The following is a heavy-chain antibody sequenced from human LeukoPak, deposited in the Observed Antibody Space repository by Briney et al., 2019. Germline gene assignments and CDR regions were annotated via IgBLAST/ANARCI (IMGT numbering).Heavy chain of an antibody. V-gene: IGHV4-30-4*08. CDR3: ARAEYCSSTSCYTGFDY. J-gene: IGHJ4*02. Sequence: SETLSLTCTVSGGSISSGDYYWRWIRQPPGKGLEWIGYIYYRGSTYYNPSLKSRVTISVDTSKNQFSLKLSSVAAADTAVYYCARAEYCSSTSCYTGFDYGGQGTRVTVSS. D-gene: IGHD2-2*02. CDR2: IYYRGST. CDR1: GGSISSGDYY.